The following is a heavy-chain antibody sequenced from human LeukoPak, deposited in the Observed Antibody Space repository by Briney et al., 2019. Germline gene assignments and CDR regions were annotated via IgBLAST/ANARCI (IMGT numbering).Heavy chain of an antibody. Sequence: GGSLRLSCAASGFTFSSHDMSWVRQAPGKGLEWVSGISWNSGSIGYADSVKGRFTISRDNAKNSLYLQMNSLRAEDTALYYCAKDISGWFTAFDYWGQGTLVTVSS. CDR1: GFTFSSHD. V-gene: IGHV3-9*01. CDR3: AKDISGWFTAFDY. D-gene: IGHD6-19*01. J-gene: IGHJ4*02. CDR2: ISWNSGSI.